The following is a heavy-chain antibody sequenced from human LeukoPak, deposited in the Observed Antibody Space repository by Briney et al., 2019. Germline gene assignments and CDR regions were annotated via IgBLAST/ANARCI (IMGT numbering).Heavy chain of an antibody. D-gene: IGHD3-10*01. CDR1: GFTFSSYS. CDR2: ISSSSSYI. V-gene: IGHV3-21*01. Sequence: GGSLRLSCAASGFTFSSYSMNWVREAPGKGLEWVSSISSSSSYIYYADSVKGRFTISRDNAKNSLYLQMNSLRAEDTAVYYCASPDLLWFGEGEPPYYYMDVWGKGTTVTVSS. J-gene: IGHJ6*03. CDR3: ASPDLLWFGEGEPPYYYMDV.